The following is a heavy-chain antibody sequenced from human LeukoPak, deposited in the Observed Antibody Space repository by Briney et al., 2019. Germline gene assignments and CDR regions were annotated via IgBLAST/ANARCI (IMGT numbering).Heavy chain of an antibody. D-gene: IGHD4-17*01. Sequence: SETLSLTCTVSGGSISSSYWSWIRQPPGKGLEWIGNIYYSGSTTYNPSLKSRVTTSVDTSKNQFSLRLSSVTAADTAVYYCARDDYGDFFFDSWGQGTLVTVSS. V-gene: IGHV4-59*01. CDR3: ARDDYGDFFFDS. CDR1: GGSISSSY. CDR2: IYYSGST. J-gene: IGHJ4*02.